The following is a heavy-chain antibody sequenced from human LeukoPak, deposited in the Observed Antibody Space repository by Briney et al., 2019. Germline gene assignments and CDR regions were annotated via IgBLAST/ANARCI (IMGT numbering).Heavy chain of an antibody. CDR2: IYHSGST. V-gene: IGHV4-30-4*08. CDR1: GGSISSGDYY. Sequence: SETLSLTCTVSGGSISSGDYYWSWIRQPPGKGLEWIGYIYHSGSTYYNPSLKSRVTISVDRSKNQFSLKLSSVTAADTAVYYCASFDDYSNYLGWFDPWGQGTLVTVSS. J-gene: IGHJ5*02. CDR3: ASFDDYSNYLGWFDP. D-gene: IGHD4-11*01.